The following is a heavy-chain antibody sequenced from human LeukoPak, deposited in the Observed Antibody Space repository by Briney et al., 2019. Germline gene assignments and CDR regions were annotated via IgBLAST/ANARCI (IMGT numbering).Heavy chain of an antibody. CDR2: INYSGTT. Sequence: SETLSLTCTVSGGAIISDNFYWGWVRQPPGKGLEWVGSINYSGTTYYNPSLRSRVSISVDTSKTQFFLRLNSVTAADTAVYYCGRLFDSWGQGILVTVSS. V-gene: IGHV4-39*01. CDR1: GGAIISDNFY. CDR3: GRLFDS. J-gene: IGHJ4*02.